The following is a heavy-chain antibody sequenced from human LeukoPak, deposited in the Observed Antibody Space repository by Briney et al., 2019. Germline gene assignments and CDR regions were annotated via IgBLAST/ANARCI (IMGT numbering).Heavy chain of an antibody. D-gene: IGHD3-10*01. CDR2: INSDGSWT. CDR3: AKDSGKLLGAFDI. V-gene: IGHV3-74*01. Sequence: GGSLRLSCAASGNYWMHWVRQAPGKGLVWVSHINSDGSWTSYADSVKGRFTISRDNSKNTLYLQMNSLRAEDTAVYYCAKDSGKLLGAFDIWGQGTMVTVSS. CDR1: GNYW. J-gene: IGHJ3*02.